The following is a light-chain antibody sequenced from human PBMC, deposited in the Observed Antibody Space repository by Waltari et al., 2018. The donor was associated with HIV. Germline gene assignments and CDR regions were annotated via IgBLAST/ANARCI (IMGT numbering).Light chain of an antibody. CDR3: SSYRSSSTWV. Sequence: QSALTQPASVSGSPGQSITISCTGTSSDVGGYNYVSWYQQHPGKAPKLIIYDVSNRPSGFSNRFSVSKSGNTATLTISGLQAEDEADYYCSSYRSSSTWVFGGGTKLTVL. J-gene: IGLJ3*02. V-gene: IGLV2-14*03. CDR2: DVS. CDR1: SSDVGGYNY.